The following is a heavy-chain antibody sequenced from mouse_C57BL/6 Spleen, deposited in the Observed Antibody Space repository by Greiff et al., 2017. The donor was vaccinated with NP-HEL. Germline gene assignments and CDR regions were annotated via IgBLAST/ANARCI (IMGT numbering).Heavy chain of an antibody. V-gene: IGHV1-80*01. CDR2: IYPGDGDT. D-gene: IGHD1-1*01. Sequence: LQESGAELVKPGASVKISCKASGYAFSSYWMNWVKQRPGKGLEWIGQIYPGDGDTNYNGKFKGKATLTADKSSSTAYMQLSSLTSEDSAVYFCARQSLVGSSVDYWGQGTTLTVSS. CDR3: ARQSLVGSSVDY. J-gene: IGHJ2*01. CDR1: GYAFSSYW.